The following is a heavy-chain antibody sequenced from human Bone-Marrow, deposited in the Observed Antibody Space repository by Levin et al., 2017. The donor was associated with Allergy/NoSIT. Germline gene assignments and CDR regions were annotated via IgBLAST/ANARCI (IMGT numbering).Heavy chain of an antibody. Sequence: GGSLRLSCAVSGFTFSDAWMSWVRQAPGKGLEWVGRIKSEADGAATDYAAPVKGRFNISRDDSKTTVYLQMNGLRTEYTAVYYCTTLSEKSPLEFDWPPFFDPWGQGTLVTVAA. CDR2: IKSEADGAAT. D-gene: IGHD2/OR15-2a*01. CDR3: TTLSEKSPLEFDWPPFFDP. V-gene: IGHV3-15*01. J-gene: IGHJ5*02. CDR1: GFTFSDAW.